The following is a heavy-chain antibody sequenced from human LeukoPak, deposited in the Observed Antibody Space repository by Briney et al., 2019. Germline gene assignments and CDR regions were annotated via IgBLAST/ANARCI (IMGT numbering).Heavy chain of an antibody. Sequence: GGSLRLSCEASGFTFDDYGMSWVRQSTGKGLEWVSAITNWNGGSTGYADSVRGRFTISRDNAKNSLYLQTNSLRAEDTALYYCARCSRSSTDCYSAFDIWGQGTMVTVSS. CDR2: ITNWNGGST. CDR1: GFTFDDYG. CDR3: ARCSRSSTDCYSAFDI. J-gene: IGHJ3*02. V-gene: IGHV3-20*04. D-gene: IGHD2-2*02.